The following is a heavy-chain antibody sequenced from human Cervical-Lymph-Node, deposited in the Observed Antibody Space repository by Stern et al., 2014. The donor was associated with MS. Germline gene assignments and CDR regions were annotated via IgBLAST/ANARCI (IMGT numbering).Heavy chain of an antibody. CDR1: GFSLVTSGVR. Sequence: QVTLRESGPALVKPTQTLTLTCTFSGFSLVTSGVRVSWIRQPPGKALEWLARIDWNDKTFYNTSLMTRLPISKDTSKNQVVLTMTNVDPVDTATYYCARMMGSGYRHYFDYWGQGTPVTVS. D-gene: IGHD3-3*01. J-gene: IGHJ4*02. V-gene: IGHV2-70*04. CDR2: IDWNDKT. CDR3: ARMMGSGYRHYFDY.